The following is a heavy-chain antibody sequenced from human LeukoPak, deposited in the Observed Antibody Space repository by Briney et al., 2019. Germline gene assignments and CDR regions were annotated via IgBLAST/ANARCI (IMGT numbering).Heavy chain of an antibody. CDR2: FDPEDGET. CDR3: ATDIYRSGTPPRVY. J-gene: IGHJ4*02. Sequence: ASVKVSCKVSGYTLTELSMHWVRQAPGKGLEWMGGFDPEDGETIYAQKFQGGVTVTEDTSTDTAYMELSSLRSEDTAVYYCATDIYRSGTPPRVYWGQGTLVTVSS. CDR1: GYTLTELS. V-gene: IGHV1-24*01. D-gene: IGHD6-19*01.